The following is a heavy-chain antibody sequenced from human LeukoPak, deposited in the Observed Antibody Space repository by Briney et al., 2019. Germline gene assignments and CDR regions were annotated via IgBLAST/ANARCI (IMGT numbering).Heavy chain of an antibody. CDR3: AGYTMIEDY. CDR2: ISHSGNI. J-gene: IGHJ4*02. D-gene: IGHD3-22*01. V-gene: IGHV4-59*02. Sequence: SETLSLTCNVSGGAVNSYYWSWIRQTPGKGLEWIGYISHSGNIDYAPSLKSRVTMSLDTSKNQFSLKLNSLTAADTAVYYCAGYTMIEDYWGQGTLVTVSS. CDR1: GGAVNSYY.